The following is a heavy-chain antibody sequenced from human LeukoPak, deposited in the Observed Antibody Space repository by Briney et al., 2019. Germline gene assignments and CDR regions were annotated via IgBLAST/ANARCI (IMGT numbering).Heavy chain of an antibody. D-gene: IGHD1-26*01. CDR2: IYYSGST. Sequence: SETLSLTCTVSGGSISSSSYYWGWIRQPPGKGLEWIGSIYYSGSTYYNPSLKSRVTISVDTSKNQFSLKLSSVTAADTAVYYCATEQYSGSYLEFDYWGQGILVTVSS. CDR1: GGSISSSSYY. CDR3: ATEQYSGSYLEFDY. V-gene: IGHV4-39*02. J-gene: IGHJ4*02.